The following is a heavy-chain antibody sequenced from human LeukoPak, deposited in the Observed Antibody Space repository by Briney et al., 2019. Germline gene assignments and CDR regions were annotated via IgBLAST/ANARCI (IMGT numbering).Heavy chain of an antibody. D-gene: IGHD3-22*01. Sequence: ASVKVSCKASGYTFTSYDINWVRQATGQGLEWMGWMNPNSGNTGYAQKFQGRVTMTRNTSISTAYMELSSLRSEDTAVYYCARDYYDSSGYYPWGYWGQGTLVTVSS. V-gene: IGHV1-8*01. J-gene: IGHJ4*02. CDR3: ARDYYDSSGYYPWGY. CDR2: MNPNSGNT. CDR1: GYTFTSYD.